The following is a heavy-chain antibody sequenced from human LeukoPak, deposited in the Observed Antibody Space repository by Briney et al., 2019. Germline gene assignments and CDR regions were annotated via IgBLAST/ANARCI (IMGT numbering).Heavy chain of an antibody. J-gene: IGHJ4*02. Sequence: ASVKVSCKASGYTFTGYYMHWVRQAPGQGLEWMGWINPNSGGTNYAQKFQGRVTMTRDTSISTAYMELSRLRSDDMAVYYCATIKIAARPFDYWGQGTLVTVSS. V-gene: IGHV1-2*02. D-gene: IGHD6-6*01. CDR2: INPNSGGT. CDR1: GYTFTGYY. CDR3: ATIKIAARPFDY.